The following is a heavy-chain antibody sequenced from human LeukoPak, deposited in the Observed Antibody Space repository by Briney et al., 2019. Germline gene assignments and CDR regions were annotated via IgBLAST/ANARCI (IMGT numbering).Heavy chain of an antibody. D-gene: IGHD4-17*01. V-gene: IGHV4-31*03. CDR3: ARDVSPGDYGAFDI. CDR1: GGSISSGGYY. CDR2: IYYSGST. J-gene: IGHJ3*02. Sequence: PSETLSLTCTVSGGSISSGGYYWSWIRQHPGKGLEWIGYIYYSGSTYYNPSLKSRVTISVDTSKNQFSLKLSSVTAADTAVYYCARDVSPGDYGAFDIWGQGTMVTVSS.